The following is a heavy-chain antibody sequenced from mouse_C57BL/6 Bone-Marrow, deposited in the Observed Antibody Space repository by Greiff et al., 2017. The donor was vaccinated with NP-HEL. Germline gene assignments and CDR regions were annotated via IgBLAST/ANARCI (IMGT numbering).Heavy chain of an antibody. J-gene: IGHJ4*01. CDR1: GFTFSDYY. V-gene: IGHV5-12*01. D-gene: IGHD2-5*01. CDR3: ARHGVRGDYAMDY. Sequence: EVNVVESGGGLVQPGGSLKLSCAASGFTFSDYYMYWVRQTPEKRLEWVAYISNGGGSTYYPDTVKGRFTISRDNAKNTLYLQMSRLKSEDTAMYYCARHGVRGDYAMDYWGQGTSVTVSS. CDR2: ISNGGGST.